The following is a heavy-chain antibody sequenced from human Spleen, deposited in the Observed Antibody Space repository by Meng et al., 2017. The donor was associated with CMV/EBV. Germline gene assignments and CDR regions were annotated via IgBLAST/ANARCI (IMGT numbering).Heavy chain of an antibody. J-gene: IGHJ4*02. CDR2: ISATSSYI. V-gene: IGHV3-21*01. CDR1: GFTFTNYA. CDR3: ARFPYSGYYDSSGEEY. Sequence: GGSLRLSCAASGFTFTNYAMHWVRQAPGKGLEWVSSISATSSYIYYADSVKGRFTISRDNGKNSLYLQMNSLRGEDTAVYYCARFPYSGYYDSSGEEYWGRGTLVTVSS. D-gene: IGHD3-22*01.